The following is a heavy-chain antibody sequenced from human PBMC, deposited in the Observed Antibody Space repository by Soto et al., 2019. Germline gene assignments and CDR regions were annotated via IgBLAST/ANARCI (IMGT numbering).Heavy chain of an antibody. J-gene: IGHJ6*02. Sequence: QIQLVQSGGEVKKPGASVKVSCKSSGYNFISHSITWVRQAPGQGLEWMGRISAYNGNTNHAQKFQGRLTMTTDTSTSTAYMELRSLRSDDTAVYYSARGAFCGGAPGCRDMDVWGQGTTVTVSS. D-gene: IGHD2-21*01. CDR2: ISAYNGNT. CDR3: ARGAFCGGAPGCRDMDV. CDR1: GYNFISHS. V-gene: IGHV1-18*01.